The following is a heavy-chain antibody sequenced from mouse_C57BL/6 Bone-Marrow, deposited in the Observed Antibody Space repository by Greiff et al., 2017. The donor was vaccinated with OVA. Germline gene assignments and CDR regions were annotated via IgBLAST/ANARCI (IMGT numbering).Heavy chain of an antibody. D-gene: IGHD2-2*01. CDR3: ARPYGYDGAMDY. V-gene: IGHV1-50*01. J-gene: IGHJ4*01. CDR1: GYTFTSYW. CDR2: LDPSDSYT. Sequence: QVQLQQPGAELVKPGASVKLSCKASGYTFTSYWLRWVKQRPGQGLEWIGELDPSDSYTNYNPKFKVPATLTVDSSSSTAYMQRSSLTSEDSAVYYCARPYGYDGAMDYWGQGTSVTVSS.